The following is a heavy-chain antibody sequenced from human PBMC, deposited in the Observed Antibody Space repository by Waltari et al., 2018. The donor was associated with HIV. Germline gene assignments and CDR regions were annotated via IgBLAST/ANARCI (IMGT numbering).Heavy chain of an antibody. J-gene: IGHJ4*02. CDR1: GFTFNRYW. CDR2: SNSDATST. Sequence: EVQLVESGGNLVQPGGSLRLSCSASGFTFNRYWMHWFRQAPGKGLVWVSRSNSDATSTAYADSVKGRFTISRDNAKNTLYLQMNSLRAEDTAVYYCARGFRVGCSDATCYSHYWGQGTLVTVSS. CDR3: ARGFRVGCSDATCYSHY. D-gene: IGHD2-15*01. V-gene: IGHV3-74*01.